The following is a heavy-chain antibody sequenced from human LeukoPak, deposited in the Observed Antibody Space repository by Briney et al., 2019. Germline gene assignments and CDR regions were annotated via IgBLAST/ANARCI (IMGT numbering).Heavy chain of an antibody. J-gene: IGHJ6*02. CDR2: IYYSGTT. V-gene: IGHV4-30-4*01. Sequence: SQTLSLTCTVSGGSISSGDYYSSWIRQPPGKGLEWIGYIYYSGTTYYNPSLKSRVTISVDTSKNQFSLKLTSVTAADTAVYFCARSAAGLSYGMDVWGQGTTVTVSS. D-gene: IGHD6-13*01. CDR1: GGSISSGDYY. CDR3: ARSAAGLSYGMDV.